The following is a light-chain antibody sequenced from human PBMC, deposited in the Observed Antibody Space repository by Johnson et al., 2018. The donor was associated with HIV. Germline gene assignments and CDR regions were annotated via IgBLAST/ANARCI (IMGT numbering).Light chain of an antibody. CDR3: GIWDNSLSAYV. CDR2: DNN. CDR1: SSNIGNNY. J-gene: IGLJ1*01. Sequence: QSVLTQPPSVSAAPGQKVTISCSGSSSNIGNNYVSWYQQLPGTAPKLLIYDNNKRPSGIPDRFYGPKFGTSATLGITRLQPGDEADYYCGIWDNSLSAYVFRTGTKVTVL. V-gene: IGLV1-51*01.